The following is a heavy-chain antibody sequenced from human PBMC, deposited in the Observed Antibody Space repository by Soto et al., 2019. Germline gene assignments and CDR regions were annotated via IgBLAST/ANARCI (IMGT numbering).Heavy chain of an antibody. CDR3: TTSYGGYVDFDY. V-gene: IGHV3-15*01. CDR2: IKSKTDGGTT. J-gene: IGHJ4*02. CDR1: GFTFSNAW. Sequence: GGSLRLSCAASGFTFSNAWMSWVRQAPGKGLEWVGRIKSKTDGGTTDYAAPVKGRFTISRDDSKNTLYLQMNSLKTEDTAVYYCTTSYGGYVDFDYWGQGTLVTVSS. D-gene: IGHD5-12*01.